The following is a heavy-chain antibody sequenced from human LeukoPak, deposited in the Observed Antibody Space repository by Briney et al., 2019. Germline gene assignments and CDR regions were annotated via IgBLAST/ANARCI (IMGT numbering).Heavy chain of an antibody. CDR3: ARDGTSTDDY. CDR2: ISGDNDNP. Sequence: ASVKVSYKACARTLSNYAISWVRQAPGQGLEWVGWISGDNDNPNYGQKFQGRFTVTTDSSTSTAYMELRNLRSDDTAVYYCARDGTSTDDYWGQGTLVTVSS. V-gene: IGHV1-18*01. CDR1: ARTLSNYA. J-gene: IGHJ4*02. D-gene: IGHD2-2*01.